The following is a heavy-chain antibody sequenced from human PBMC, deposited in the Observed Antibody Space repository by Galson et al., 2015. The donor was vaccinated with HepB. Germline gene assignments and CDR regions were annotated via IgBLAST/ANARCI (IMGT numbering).Heavy chain of an antibody. J-gene: IGHJ6*02. V-gene: IGHV3-7*03. D-gene: IGHD5-18*01. CDR2: IKQDGTET. CDR3: ARGDSYETYYGMDV. CDR1: GFTFSPYW. Sequence: SLRLSCAAAGFTFSPYWMNWVRQAPGKGLEWVAKIKQDGTETYYVDSVKGRFTISRDNAKSSVYLQMNSLRAEDTAVYYCARGDSYETYYGMDVWGQGTTVTVSS.